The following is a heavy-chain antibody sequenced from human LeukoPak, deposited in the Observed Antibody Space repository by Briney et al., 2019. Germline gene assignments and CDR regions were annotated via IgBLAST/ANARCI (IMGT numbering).Heavy chain of an antibody. J-gene: IGHJ3*02. CDR1: GDSISSSSYY. CDR3: ARGRLLWNAFDI. Sequence: PSETLSLTCTVSGDSISSSSYYWGWIRQPPGKGLEWIGSIYYSGSTYYNPSLKSRVTISVDTSKNQFSLKLSSVTAADTAVYYCARGRLLWNAFDIWGQGTMVTVSS. D-gene: IGHD3-10*01. CDR2: IYYSGST. V-gene: IGHV4-39*07.